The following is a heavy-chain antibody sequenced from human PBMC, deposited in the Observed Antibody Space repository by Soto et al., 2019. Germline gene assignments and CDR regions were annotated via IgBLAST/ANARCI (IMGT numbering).Heavy chain of an antibody. D-gene: IGHD3-3*01. Sequence: QPGGSLRLSXASSEFTLSNVWMHWDRQVPGKGLVWVSRINDDGSRTKYADSVEGRLTISRDTAKNTLYLQMDSLRVEDTAVYYCVRDHHDYDFWSGKPRGYFDLWGRGTLVTVSS. J-gene: IGHJ2*01. CDR3: VRDHHDYDFWSGKPRGYFDL. V-gene: IGHV3-74*01. CDR2: INDDGSRT. CDR1: EFTLSNVW.